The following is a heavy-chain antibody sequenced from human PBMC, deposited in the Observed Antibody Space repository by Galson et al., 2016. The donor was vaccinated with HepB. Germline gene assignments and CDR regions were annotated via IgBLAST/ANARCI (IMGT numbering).Heavy chain of an antibody. CDR2: IGGLHDNT. D-gene: IGHD2-15*01. CDR1: GFTFSNYD. CDR3: VRHDIGWFDG. V-gene: IGHV3-23*01. J-gene: IGHJ5*02. Sequence: SLRLSCAASGFTFSNYDLSWVRQAPGRGLECVSGIGGLHDNTYYTDSVKGRFTISRDNSRNTLYLQLNSLRVEDTALYYCVRHDIGWFDGWGQGTLVTVSS.